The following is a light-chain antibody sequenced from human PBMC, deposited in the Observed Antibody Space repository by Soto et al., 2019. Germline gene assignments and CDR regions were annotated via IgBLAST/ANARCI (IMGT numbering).Light chain of an antibody. CDR2: NTN. Sequence: QAVVTQEPSLTVSPGGTVTLTCASSAGAVTSAHYPNWFQQKPGQAPRALIYNTNNKHSWTPARFSGSLLGGKPALTLSDVQPEDEADYYCLIHYGGVVFFGGGTQLTVL. CDR3: LIHYGGVVF. J-gene: IGLJ2*01. CDR1: AGAVTSAHY. V-gene: IGLV7-43*01.